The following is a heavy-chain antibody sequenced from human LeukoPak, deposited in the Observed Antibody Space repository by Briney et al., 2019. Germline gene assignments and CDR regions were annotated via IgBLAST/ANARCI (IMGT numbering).Heavy chain of an antibody. J-gene: IGHJ4*02. D-gene: IGHD3-3*01. CDR1: GGSISSGGYS. Sequence: SQTLSLTCAVSGGSISSGGYSWSWIRQPPGKGLEWIGEINHSGSTNYNPSLKSRVTISVDTSKNQFSLKLSSVTAADTAVYYCARGSPPYYDFWSGYPYYFDYWGQGTLVTVSS. CDR3: ARGSPPYYDFWSGYPYYFDY. CDR2: INHSGST. V-gene: IGHV4-30-2*01.